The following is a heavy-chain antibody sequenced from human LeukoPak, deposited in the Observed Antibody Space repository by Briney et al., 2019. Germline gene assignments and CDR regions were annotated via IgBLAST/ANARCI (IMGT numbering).Heavy chain of an antibody. CDR2: IKSKTDGGTT. CDR3: CIDRGWRQFGM. V-gene: IGHV3-15*01. Sequence: KAGGSLRLSCVASGFRFSNAWMSWVRQAPGKGLEWVGRIKSKTDGGTTDYAAPVKGRFTISKDDSRNTLYLQMNGLKTEGTGVYYCCIDRGWRQFGMWGQGTLVTVSS. CDR1: GFRFSNAW. D-gene: IGHD5-24*01. J-gene: IGHJ4*02.